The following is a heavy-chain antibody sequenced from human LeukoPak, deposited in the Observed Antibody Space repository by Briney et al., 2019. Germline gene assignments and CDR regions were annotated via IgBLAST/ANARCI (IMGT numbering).Heavy chain of an antibody. J-gene: IGHJ4*02. CDR3: ARLGVREGIDF. CDR2: ISNSGGAT. Sequence: GASLRLSCAASGFPFSRYPMSWVRQAPGTGLERVSSISNSGGATYYTDSVKGRFTISRDNSKNTLLLEMNNLRVDDTAEYFCARLGVREGIDFWGQGALVTVSS. V-gene: IGHV3-23*01. CDR1: GFPFSRYP. D-gene: IGHD1-26*01.